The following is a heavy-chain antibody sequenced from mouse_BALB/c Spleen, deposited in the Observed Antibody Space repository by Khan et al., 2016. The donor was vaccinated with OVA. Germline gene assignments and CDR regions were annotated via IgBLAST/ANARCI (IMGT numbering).Heavy chain of an antibody. CDR2: IWWTDDK. V-gene: IGHV8-11*01. Sequence: QVTLKESGPGILQPSQTLSLTCSFSGFSLSTYGIGVGGIRQPSGKGLEWLAHIWWTDDKYYNTARKSRLTNSKDTSNNQVFLQIASVDTAATATSYCARIDHYRYDCFDYWGQGTTLTVSS. J-gene: IGHJ2*01. CDR1: GFSLSTYGIG. D-gene: IGHD2-14*01. CDR3: ARIDHYRYDCFDY.